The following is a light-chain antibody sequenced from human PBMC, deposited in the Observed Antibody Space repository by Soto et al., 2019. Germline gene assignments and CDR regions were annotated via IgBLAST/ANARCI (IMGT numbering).Light chain of an antibody. J-gene: IGLJ2*01. CDR3: AAWDDSLSGRV. CDR1: TSNIGSNY. Sequence: QSVLTQPPSASGTPGQRVTISCSGSTSNIGSNYVYWYQQLPGTAPKLLIYMNNQRPSGVPDRCSGSKSGTSASLAISGLRSEEEADYYCAAWDDSLSGRVFGGGTKLTVL. V-gene: IGLV1-47*01. CDR2: MNN.